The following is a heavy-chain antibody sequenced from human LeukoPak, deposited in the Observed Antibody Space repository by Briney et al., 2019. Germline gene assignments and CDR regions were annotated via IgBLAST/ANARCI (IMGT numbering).Heavy chain of an antibody. J-gene: IGHJ4*02. Sequence: GGSLRLSCAASGFTFSSYAMSWVRQAPGKGMEWVSAISGSGGSTYYADSVKGRFTISRDNSKNTLYLQMNSLRAEDTAVYYCAKVYDSSGYYYVEGCFDYWGQGTLVTVSS. CDR1: GFTFSSYA. D-gene: IGHD3-22*01. V-gene: IGHV3-23*01. CDR3: AKVYDSSGYYYVEGCFDY. CDR2: ISGSGGST.